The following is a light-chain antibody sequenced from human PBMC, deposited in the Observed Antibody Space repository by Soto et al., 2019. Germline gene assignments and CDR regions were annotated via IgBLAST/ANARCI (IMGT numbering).Light chain of an antibody. CDR2: EVS. CDR1: SSDVGGYDY. Sequence: QSVLTQPASVSGSPGQSITISCTGTSSDVGGYDYVSWYQHHPGKAPKLIIFEVSDRPSGVSNRFSGSKSGNTASLTISGLQVEDEADYYCTSYAGSVVFGGGTKVTVL. V-gene: IGLV2-14*01. CDR3: TSYAGSVV. J-gene: IGLJ3*02.